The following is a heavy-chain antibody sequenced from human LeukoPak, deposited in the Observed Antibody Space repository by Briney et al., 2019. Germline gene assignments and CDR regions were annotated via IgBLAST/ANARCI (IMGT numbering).Heavy chain of an antibody. D-gene: IGHD1-26*01. CDR2: IWYDGSNK. Sequence: GGSLRLSCAASGFTFGSYGMHWVRQAPGKGLEWVAVIWYDGSNKYYADSVKGRFTISRDNSKNTLYLQMNSLRAEDTAVYYCARDRQASGSYLNYWGQGTLVTVSS. J-gene: IGHJ4*02. CDR3: ARDRQASGSYLNY. V-gene: IGHV3-33*01. CDR1: GFTFGSYG.